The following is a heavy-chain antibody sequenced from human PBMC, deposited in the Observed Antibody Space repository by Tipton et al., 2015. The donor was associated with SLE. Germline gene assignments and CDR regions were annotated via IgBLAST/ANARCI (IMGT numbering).Heavy chain of an antibody. D-gene: IGHD2-2*01. J-gene: IGHJ1*01. Sequence: TLSLTCTVSGGSISSSSYYWSWIRQPPGKGLEWIGEVTQSGATNYNPSLKSRVTISVDTSQTQFSLKLTSVTAADTAVYYCAIGYCSGTTCQQEDFQRWGQGSLVTVSS. V-gene: IGHV4-39*07. CDR1: GGSISSSSYY. CDR2: VTQSGAT. CDR3: AIGYCSGTTCQQEDFQR.